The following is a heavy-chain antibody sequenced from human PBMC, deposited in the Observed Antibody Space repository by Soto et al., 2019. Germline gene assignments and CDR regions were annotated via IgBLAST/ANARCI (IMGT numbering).Heavy chain of an antibody. CDR1: GFTFSSYS. V-gene: IGHV3-21*01. Sequence: GGSLRLSCAASGFTFSSYSMNWVRQAPGKGLEWVSSISSSSSYIYYAYSVKGRFTISRDNAKNSLYLQMNSLRAEDTAMYYCASEGRVCSSTSCRVNYYYYYMDVWGQGTTVTVSS. CDR3: ASEGRVCSSTSCRVNYYYYYMDV. D-gene: IGHD2-2*01. J-gene: IGHJ6*03. CDR2: ISSSSSYI.